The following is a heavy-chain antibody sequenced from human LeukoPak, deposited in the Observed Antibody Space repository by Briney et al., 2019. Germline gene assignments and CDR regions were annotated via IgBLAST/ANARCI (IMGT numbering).Heavy chain of an antibody. J-gene: IGHJ4*02. Sequence: PSETLSLTCTVSGGSISSSSYYWGWIRQPPGKGLEWIGSIYYSGSTYYNPSLKSRVTISVDTSKNQFSLRLSSVTAADTAVYYCARHDKALVVYARGQHFDYWGQGTLVTVSS. D-gene: IGHD2-8*02. CDR2: IYYSGST. CDR3: ARHDKALVVYARGQHFDY. V-gene: IGHV4-39*01. CDR1: GGSISSSSYY.